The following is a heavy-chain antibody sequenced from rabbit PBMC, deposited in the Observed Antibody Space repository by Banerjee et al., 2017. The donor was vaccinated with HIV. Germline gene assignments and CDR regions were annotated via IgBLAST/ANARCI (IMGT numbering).Heavy chain of an antibody. CDR2: IYNGDGST. D-gene: IGHD6-1*01. CDR3: GRDRDGDAGYGSLAL. J-gene: IGHJ6*01. CDR1: GFTVSGSFW. Sequence: QEQLEESGGDLVKPEGSLTLTCTASGFTVSGSFWICWVRQAPGKGLEWIACIYNGDGSTYYASWVNGRFTISKTSSTTVTLQMTSLTAADTATYFCGRDRDGDAGYGSLALWGQGTLVTVS. V-gene: IGHV1S45*01.